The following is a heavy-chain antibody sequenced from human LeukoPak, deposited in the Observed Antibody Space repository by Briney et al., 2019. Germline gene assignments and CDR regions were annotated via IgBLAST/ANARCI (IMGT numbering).Heavy chain of an antibody. CDR1: GFTFSSQT. D-gene: IGHD4-17*01. CDR3: SKTPYVAYGHYHLDQ. CDR2: LSGSDDTT. V-gene: IGHV3-23*01. J-gene: IGHJ1*01. Sequence: GGSLRLSCAASGFTFSSQTMRWVRQAPGKGLEWVSVLSGSDDTTYYADSVKGRFTISRDNSKNTLYLHMSSLRAEDTAVYYYSKTPYVAYGHYHLDQWGQGPLVTLSS.